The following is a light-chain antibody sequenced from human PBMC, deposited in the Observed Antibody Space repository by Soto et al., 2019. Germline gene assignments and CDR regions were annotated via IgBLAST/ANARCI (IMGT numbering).Light chain of an antibody. CDR2: DAS. CDR1: QSVGNF. CDR3: QQRSNWPPSIT. V-gene: IGKV3-11*01. Sequence: EVVLTQSPATLSLSPGERATLSCRASQSVGNFLAWYQQKPGQPPRILIYDASNRATGIPARFSGSGSGTDFTLTISSLQPEDFAVYYCQQRSNWPPSITFGQGTRLEIK. J-gene: IGKJ5*01.